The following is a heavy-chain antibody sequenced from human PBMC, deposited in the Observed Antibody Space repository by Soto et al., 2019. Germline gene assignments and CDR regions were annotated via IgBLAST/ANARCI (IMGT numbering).Heavy chain of an antibody. V-gene: IGHV3-53*01. J-gene: IGHJ4*02. CDR1: GFTVSSNY. D-gene: IGHD3-22*01. CDR2: IYSGGST. Sequence: SLRLSCAASGFTVSSNYMSWVRQAPGKGLEWVSVIYSGGSTYYADSVKGRFTISRDNSKNTLYLQMNSLRAEDTAVYYCARGAYYYDSSGYYGNLFFDYWGQGTLVTVSS. CDR3: ARGAYYYDSSGYYGNLFFDY.